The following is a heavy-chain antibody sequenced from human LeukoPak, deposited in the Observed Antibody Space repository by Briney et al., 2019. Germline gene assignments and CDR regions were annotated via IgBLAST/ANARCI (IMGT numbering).Heavy chain of an antibody. D-gene: IGHD3-10*01. CDR2: IYYSGST. V-gene: IGHV4-30-4*08. CDR3: ARAEYYYGSGSYVGDFDY. CDR1: GGSISSGDYY. J-gene: IGHJ4*02. Sequence: PSQTLSLTCTVSGGSISSGDYYWGWIRQHPGKGLEWIGYIYYSGSTYYNPSLKSRVTISVDTSKNQFSLKLSSVTAADTAVYYCARAEYYYGSGSYVGDFDYWGQGTLVTVSS.